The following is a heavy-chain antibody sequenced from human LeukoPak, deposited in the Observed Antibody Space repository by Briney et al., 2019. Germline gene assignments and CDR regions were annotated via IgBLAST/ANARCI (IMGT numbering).Heavy chain of an antibody. D-gene: IGHD3-9*01. V-gene: IGHV3-48*03. J-gene: IGHJ4*02. CDR2: ISSSGSTI. CDR3: ARYVLRYFDWLPYFDY. Sequence: GGSLRLSCAASGFTFSSYEVNWVRQAPGKGLEWVSYISSSGSTIYYADSVKGRFTISRDNAKNSLYLQMNSLRAEDTAVYYCARYVLRYFDWLPYFDYWGQGTLVTVSS. CDR1: GFTFSSYE.